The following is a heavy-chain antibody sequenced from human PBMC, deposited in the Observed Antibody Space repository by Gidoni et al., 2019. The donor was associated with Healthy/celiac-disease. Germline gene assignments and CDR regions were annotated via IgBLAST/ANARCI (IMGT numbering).Heavy chain of an antibody. Sequence: QVQLVESGGGVVQPGRSLRLSCAASGFTFSSYGMHWVRQAPGKGLEWVAVIWYDGSNKYYADSVKGRFTISRDNSKNTLYLQMNSLRAEDTAVYYCAREARDIVVVVAASFDYWGQGTLVTVSS. CDR1: GFTFSSYG. D-gene: IGHD2-15*01. CDR2: IWYDGSNK. CDR3: AREARDIVVVVAASFDY. J-gene: IGHJ4*02. V-gene: IGHV3-33*01.